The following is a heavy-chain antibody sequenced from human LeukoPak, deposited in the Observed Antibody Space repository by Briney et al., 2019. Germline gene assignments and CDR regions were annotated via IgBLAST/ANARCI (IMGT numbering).Heavy chain of an antibody. CDR2: IKEDGREK. D-gene: IGHD3-10*01. CDR3: ARGGRPDY. J-gene: IGHJ4*02. Sequence: GGSLRLSCATSGFTFSSSWMSWVRQAPGKGLECVANIKEDGREKYYVDSVKGQFTISRDNAKNSLYLQMSSLRAEDTAVYYCARGGRPDYWGQGTLVTVSS. CDR1: GFTFSSSW. V-gene: IGHV3-7*01.